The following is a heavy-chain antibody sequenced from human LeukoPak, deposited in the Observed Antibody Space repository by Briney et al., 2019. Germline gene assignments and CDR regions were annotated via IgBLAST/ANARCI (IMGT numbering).Heavy chain of an antibody. CDR1: GFTFSSYG. J-gene: IGHJ4*02. V-gene: IGHV3-33*01. CDR3: TRDQGDY. Sequence: GGSLRLSCAASGFTFSSYGMHWVRQAPGKGLEWVAVTWHDGSNKYYADSVKGRFTISRDNSKNTLYLQMNSLRAEDTAVCYCTRDQGDYWGQGTLVTVSS. CDR2: TWHDGSNK.